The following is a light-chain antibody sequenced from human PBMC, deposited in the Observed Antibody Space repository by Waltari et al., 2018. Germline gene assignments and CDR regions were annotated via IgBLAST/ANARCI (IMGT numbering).Light chain of an antibody. Sequence: QPVLTQSPSASASLGASVKLPCTLSIGHSTYAVSWHQQQQGKAPRFLMRLNSDGSHTKGDGIPDRFSGSSYGAERYLSISNLQSEDEADYYRQTWETGMRAFGRGTRLTVL. J-gene: IGLJ6*01. V-gene: IGLV4-69*01. CDR2: LNSDGSH. CDR3: QTWETGMRA. CDR1: IGHSTYA.